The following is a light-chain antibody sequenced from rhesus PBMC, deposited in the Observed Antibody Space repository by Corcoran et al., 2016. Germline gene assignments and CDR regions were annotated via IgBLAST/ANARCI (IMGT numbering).Light chain of an antibody. CDR2: FAS. J-gene: IGKJ2*01. CDR1: QGINRE. Sequence: DIQMTQSPSSLSASVGDRVTVTCRASQGINREISWYQQKPGKAPTLLIFFASRWQKGVSSRFSGSGTGTDYTLTISSPQAEDVAPYYCLQGYISPFSFGQGPKVEIK. V-gene: IGKV1-94*01. CDR3: LQGYISPFS.